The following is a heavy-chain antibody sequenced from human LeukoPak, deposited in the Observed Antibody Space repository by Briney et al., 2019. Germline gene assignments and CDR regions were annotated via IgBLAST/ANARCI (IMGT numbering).Heavy chain of an antibody. D-gene: IGHD3-22*01. CDR1: VASISSYY. J-gene: IGHJ3*02. CDR3: ARVGVGYFDSSGYYRPDAFDI. CDR2: IYYSWNT. Sequence: SETRSLFCTVSVASISSYYWSWTRQPPGRGLEWTGYIYYSWNTNYNPSLKSRVTISVDTSKNQFSLKLSSVTAADTAVYYCARVGVGYFDSSGYYRPDAFDIWGQGTMVTVSS. V-gene: IGHV4-59*01.